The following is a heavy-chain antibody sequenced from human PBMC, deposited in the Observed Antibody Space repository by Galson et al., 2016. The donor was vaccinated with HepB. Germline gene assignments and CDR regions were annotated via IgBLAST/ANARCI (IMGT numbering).Heavy chain of an antibody. J-gene: IGHJ4*02. V-gene: IGHV3-23*01. CDR2: ISGTGGTT. CDR1: GFALSSYA. CDR3: ARDGYNYVPLDS. D-gene: IGHD5-24*01. Sequence: SLRLSCAASGFALSSYAMSWVRQAPGKGLQWVTSISGTGGTTYYAASVKGRFTISRDNSKSTMYLQMNGLRAEDTALYYCARDGYNYVPLDSWGQGALVIVSS.